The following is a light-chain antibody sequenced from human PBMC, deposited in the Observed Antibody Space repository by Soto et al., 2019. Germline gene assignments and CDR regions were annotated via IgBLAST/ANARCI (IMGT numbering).Light chain of an antibody. CDR3: QQYNNWPPIT. Sequence: VMTQAPATLSVSPGGRATLSCRSSQSVSSNLAWYQQKPGQAPRLLIYGASTRATGIPARFSGSGSGTEFTLTISSLQSEDFAVYYCQQYNNWPPITFGQGTRLEIK. V-gene: IGKV3-15*01. J-gene: IGKJ5*01. CDR1: QSVSSN. CDR2: GAS.